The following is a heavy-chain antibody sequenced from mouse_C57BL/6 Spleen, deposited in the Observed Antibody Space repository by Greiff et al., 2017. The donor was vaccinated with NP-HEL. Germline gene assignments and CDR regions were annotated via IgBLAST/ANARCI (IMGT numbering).Heavy chain of an antibody. CDR1: GFSFNTYA. V-gene: IGHV10-1*01. CDR3: VRQTGAWFAY. J-gene: IGHJ3*01. Sequence: VKLVESGGGLVQPKGSLKLSCAASGFSFNTYAMNWVRQAPGKGLEWVARIRSKSNNYATYYVDSVKDRFTISRDDSESMLYLQMNNLKTEDTAMYYCVRQTGAWFAYWGQGTLVTVSA. CDR2: IRSKSNNYAT. D-gene: IGHD4-1*01.